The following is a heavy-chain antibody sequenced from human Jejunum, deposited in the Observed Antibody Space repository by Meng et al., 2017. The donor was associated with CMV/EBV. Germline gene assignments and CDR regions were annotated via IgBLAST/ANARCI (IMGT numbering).Heavy chain of an antibody. J-gene: IGHJ5*02. CDR3: SNGPYYYESSCSYGGQSNWFDP. CDR2: INPSSEST. Sequence: NWLQQAAGQGLERMGIINPSSESTAYARKMKSRVTITRDPSSSTFSLALVRLPSEDTAGYCCSNGPYYYESSCSYGGQSNWFDPWGPGTQVTVSS. D-gene: IGHD3-22*01. V-gene: IGHV1-46*04.